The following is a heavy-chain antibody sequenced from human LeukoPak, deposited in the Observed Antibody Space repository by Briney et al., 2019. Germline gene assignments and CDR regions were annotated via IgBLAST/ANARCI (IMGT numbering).Heavy chain of an antibody. V-gene: IGHV1-69*05. Sequence: SVKVSCKASGGTFSSYAISWVRQAPGQGLGWMGRIIPIFGTANYAQKFQGRVTITTDESTSTAYMELSSLRSEDTAVYYCARGTVAPGAFDIWGQGTMVTVSS. CDR2: IIPIFGTA. CDR3: ARGTVAPGAFDI. CDR1: GGTFSSYA. J-gene: IGHJ3*02. D-gene: IGHD6-19*01.